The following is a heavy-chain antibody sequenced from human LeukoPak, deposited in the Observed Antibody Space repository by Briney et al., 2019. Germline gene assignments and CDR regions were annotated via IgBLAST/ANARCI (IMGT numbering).Heavy chain of an antibody. Sequence: ASVKVSCKASGYTFTSYYMHLVRQAPGQGLEWMGWLRGDTGDTDSPQKFKGRVTMTRDTATNTAYMQLSRLTYDDTAIYFCARVRDNACDYWGQGTLVTVSS. D-gene: IGHD1-1*01. J-gene: IGHJ4*02. CDR3: ARVRDNACDY. CDR1: GYTFTSYY. CDR2: LRGDTGDT. V-gene: IGHV1-2*02.